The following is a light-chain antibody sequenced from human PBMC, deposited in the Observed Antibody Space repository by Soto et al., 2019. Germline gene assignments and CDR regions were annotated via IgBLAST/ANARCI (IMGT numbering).Light chain of an antibody. CDR1: QSISSW. CDR2: KAS. Sequence: IPTTLPLSTPGGSAGAKVTITCRARQSISSWLAWYQQKPGKAPKLLIYKASTVKSGVPSRFSGSGSGTEITLTISILQPDDFAPYYCQHYRRYSEAFGQGTKVDIK. CDR3: QHYRRYSEA. V-gene: IGKV1-5*03. J-gene: IGKJ1*01.